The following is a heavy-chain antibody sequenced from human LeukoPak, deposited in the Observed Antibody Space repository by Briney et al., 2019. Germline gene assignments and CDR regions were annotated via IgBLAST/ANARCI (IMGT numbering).Heavy chain of an antibody. CDR1: GGSFSVYY. V-gene: IGHV4-34*01. CDR3: ARVNAHYYDSSGYGFDY. D-gene: IGHD3-22*01. CDR2: IYYSGST. Sequence: SETLSLTCAVYGGSFSVYYWSWIRQPPGKGLEWIGSIYYSGSTYYNPSLKSRVTISVDTSKNQFSLKLSSVTAADTAVYYCARVNAHYYDSSGYGFDYWGQGTLVTVSS. J-gene: IGHJ4*02.